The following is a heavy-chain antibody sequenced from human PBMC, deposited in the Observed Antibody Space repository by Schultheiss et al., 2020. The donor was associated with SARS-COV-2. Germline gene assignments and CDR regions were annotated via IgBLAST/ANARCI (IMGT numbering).Heavy chain of an antibody. CDR3: ARDLTYGDYGMDV. Sequence: SETLSLTCSVSGGFISSYHWSWIRQPAGKGLEWIGRIYTSGSTNYNPSLKSRVTMSVDTSKNQFSLKLSSVTAADTAVYYCARDLTYGDYGMDVWGQGTTVTVSS. CDR1: GGFISSYH. D-gene: IGHD4-17*01. J-gene: IGHJ6*02. CDR2: IYTSGST. V-gene: IGHV4-4*07.